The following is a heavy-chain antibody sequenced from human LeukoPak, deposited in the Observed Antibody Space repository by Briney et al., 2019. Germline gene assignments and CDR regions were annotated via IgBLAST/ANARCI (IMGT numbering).Heavy chain of an antibody. Sequence: ASVKVSCKASGYTFTSYYMHWVRQAPGQGLEWMGIINPSGGSTGYAQKFQGRVTMTRDTSTSTVYMELSSLRSEDTAVYYCARRGSSSWTGWYFDLWGRGTLVTVSS. J-gene: IGHJ2*01. CDR2: INPSGGST. V-gene: IGHV1-46*01. D-gene: IGHD6-13*01. CDR3: ARRGSSSWTGWYFDL. CDR1: GYTFTSYY.